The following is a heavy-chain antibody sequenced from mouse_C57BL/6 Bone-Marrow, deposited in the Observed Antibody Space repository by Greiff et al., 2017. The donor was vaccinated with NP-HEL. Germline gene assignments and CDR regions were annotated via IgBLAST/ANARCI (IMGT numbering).Heavy chain of an antibody. CDR1: GFTFSDYG. D-gene: IGHD1-1*01. CDR3: ATAVVGDFDY. CDR2: ISSGSSTI. Sequence: VQLVESGGGLVKPGGSLKLSCAASGFTFSDYGMHWVRQAPEKGLEWVAYISSGSSTIYYADTVKGRFTISRDNAKNTLFLQMTSLRSEDTAMYYCATAVVGDFDYWGQGTTLTVSS. J-gene: IGHJ2*01. V-gene: IGHV5-17*01.